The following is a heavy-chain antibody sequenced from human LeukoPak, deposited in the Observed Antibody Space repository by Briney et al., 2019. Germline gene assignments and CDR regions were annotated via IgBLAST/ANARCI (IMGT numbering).Heavy chain of an antibody. Sequence: PGGPLRLSCAASGFTFSSYWMSWVRQAPGKGLEWVANIKQDGSEKYYVDSVKGRFTITRDNAKNSLYLQMNSLRAEDTAVYYCARVGGWYVFDYWGQGTLVTVSS. CDR3: ARVGGWYVFDY. J-gene: IGHJ4*02. CDR1: GFTFSSYW. V-gene: IGHV3-7*01. D-gene: IGHD6-19*01. CDR2: IKQDGSEK.